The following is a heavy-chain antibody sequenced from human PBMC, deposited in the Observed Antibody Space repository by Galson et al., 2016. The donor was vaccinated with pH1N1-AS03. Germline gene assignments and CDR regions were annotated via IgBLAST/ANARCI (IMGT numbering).Heavy chain of an antibody. CDR2: VNGDGSST. D-gene: IGHD3-10*01. CDR1: GFTFSNLW. J-gene: IGHJ4*02. Sequence: SLRLSCAASGFTFSNLWMHWVRQGPGKGLVWVARVNGDGSSTTYADSVKGRFTISRDHAKNTVYLQMISLRAEDTAVYYCATGRGYYYEYWGQGTLVTFSS. CDR3: ATGRGYYYEY. V-gene: IGHV3-74*01.